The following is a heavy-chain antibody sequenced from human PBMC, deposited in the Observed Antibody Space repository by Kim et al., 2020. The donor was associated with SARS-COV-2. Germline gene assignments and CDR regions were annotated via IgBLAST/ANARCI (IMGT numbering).Heavy chain of an antibody. J-gene: IGHJ1*01. CDR1: GFTFSSYG. CDR2: ISYDGSIK. CDR3: AKDYEEYFQH. V-gene: IGHV3-30*18. Sequence: GGSLRLSCAASGFTFSSYGMHWVRQAPGKGLEWVAVISYDGSIKYYADSVKGRFTISRDNSKNTLYLQMNSLRAEDTAVYYCAKDYEEYFQHWGQGTLVTVSS. D-gene: IGHD3-3*01.